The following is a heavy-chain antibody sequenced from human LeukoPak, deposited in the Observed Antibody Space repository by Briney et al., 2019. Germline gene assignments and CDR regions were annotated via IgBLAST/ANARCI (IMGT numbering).Heavy chain of an antibody. CDR3: ARGGERYCSSTSCYYSEPFFDY. Sequence: PSGTLSLTCAVYGGSFSGYYWSWIRQPPGKGLEWIGEINHSGSTNYNPSLKSRVTISVDTSKNQFSLKLSSVTAADTAVYYCARGGERYCSSTSCYYSEPFFDYWGQGTLVTVSS. CDR2: INHSGST. CDR1: GGSFSGYY. D-gene: IGHD2-2*01. J-gene: IGHJ4*02. V-gene: IGHV4-34*01.